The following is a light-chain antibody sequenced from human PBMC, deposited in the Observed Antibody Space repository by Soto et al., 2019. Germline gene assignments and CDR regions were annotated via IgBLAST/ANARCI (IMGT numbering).Light chain of an antibody. CDR3: QQYNTYST. Sequence: DIHITESPSTLSSSVGDRFTITCRASQSISTWLACYQQKPGKAPQLMIYHASTLESGVHFRFSGSGSGTEFTLTISSLQHDDFATYYCQQYNTYSTFGQGTRLEI. J-gene: IGKJ5*01. CDR1: QSISTW. V-gene: IGKV1-5*01. CDR2: HAS.